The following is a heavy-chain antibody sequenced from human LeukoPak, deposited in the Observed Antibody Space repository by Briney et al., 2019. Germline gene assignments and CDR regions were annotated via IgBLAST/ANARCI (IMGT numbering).Heavy chain of an antibody. V-gene: IGHV3-15*01. CDR3: TTGGPRRH. D-gene: IGHD3-16*01. J-gene: IGHJ4*02. CDR2: IRTKTDGGTT. Sequence: GGSLRLSCAASGFTFDADWMNWFRQAPGKGLEWVGLIRTKTDGGTTDNAAPVKGRFAISRDDSRNMLFLRMNSLKIEDTGVYYCTTGGPRRHWGQGTLVTVSS. CDR1: GFTFDADW.